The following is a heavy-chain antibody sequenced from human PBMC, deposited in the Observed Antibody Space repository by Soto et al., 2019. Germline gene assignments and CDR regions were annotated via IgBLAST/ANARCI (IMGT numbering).Heavy chain of an antibody. D-gene: IGHD3-10*01. V-gene: IGHV1-18*01. Sequence: ASVKVSCKASGYTFTSYGISWVRQAPGQGLEWMGWISAYNGNTNYAQKLQGRVTMTTDTSTSTVYMELSSLRSEDTAVYYCARGSLLWFGEIDYWGQGTLVTVSS. CDR1: GYTFTSYG. CDR2: ISAYNGNT. CDR3: ARGSLLWFGEIDY. J-gene: IGHJ4*02.